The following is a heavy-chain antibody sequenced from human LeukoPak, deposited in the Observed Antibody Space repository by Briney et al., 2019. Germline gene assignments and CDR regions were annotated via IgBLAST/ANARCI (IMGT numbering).Heavy chain of an antibody. D-gene: IGHD2-2*01. CDR1: GYTFTSYA. CDR2: INAGNGNT. J-gene: IGHJ6*02. CDR3: ARDFGGYCSSSSCYYGMDV. V-gene: IGHV1-3*01. Sequence: ASVKVPCKASGYTFTSYAMHWVRQAPGQRLEWMGWINAGNGNTRYSQKLQGRVTITRDTSASTAYMELSSLRSEDTAVYYCARDFGGYCSSSSCYYGMDVWGQGTTVTVSS.